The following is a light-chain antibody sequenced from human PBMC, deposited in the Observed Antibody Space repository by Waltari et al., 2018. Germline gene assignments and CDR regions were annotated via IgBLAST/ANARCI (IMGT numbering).Light chain of an antibody. J-gene: IGKJ1*01. Sequence: EIVLTQSPGTLTLFPGESATLSGRASQPDRNRYVAWYRQKSGQAPALVSYGGSKRATGIPHRISGSEAGTDVTLTITGHEPEDFAVYYCQKYGSSAWTFSPGTKVEL. CDR1: QPDRNRY. CDR3: QKYGSSAWT. V-gene: IGKV3-20*01. CDR2: GGS.